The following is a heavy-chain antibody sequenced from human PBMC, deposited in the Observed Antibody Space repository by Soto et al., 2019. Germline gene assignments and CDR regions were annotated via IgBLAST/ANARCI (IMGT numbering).Heavy chain of an antibody. CDR2: INAGNGNT. V-gene: IGHV1-3*01. Sequence: RASVKVSCKASGYTFTGYSMHWVRQAPGQRLEWMGWINAGNGNTKYSQKFQGRVTITRDTSISTAYMELSRLSSVTAADTAVYYCARLPRPSGYTFDYWGQGTLVTVSS. CDR1: GYTFTGYS. CDR3: ARLPRPSGYTFDY. D-gene: IGHD5-12*01. J-gene: IGHJ4*02.